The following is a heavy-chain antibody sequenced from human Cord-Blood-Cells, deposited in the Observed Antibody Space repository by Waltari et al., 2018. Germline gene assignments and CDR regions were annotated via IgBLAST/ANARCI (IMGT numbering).Heavy chain of an antibody. CDR2: LNTKLGNT. V-gene: IGHV7-4-1*01. J-gene: IGHJ5*02. Sequence: QVQLVQSGSELKKPGASVKVSCKASGYTFTSYAMNWLRQAPGHGLEWMGWLNTKLGNTRDATGFTGLFVFSLDTSVSTAYRQICSLKAEDTAVDYCARDFSEYYDFWSGYCPFDPWGQGTLVTVSS. CDR3: ARDFSEYYDFWSGYCPFDP. CDR1: GYTFTSYA. D-gene: IGHD3-3*01.